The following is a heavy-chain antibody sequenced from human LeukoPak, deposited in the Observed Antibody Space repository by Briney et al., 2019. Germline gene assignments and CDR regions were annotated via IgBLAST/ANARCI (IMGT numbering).Heavy chain of an antibody. J-gene: IGHJ4*02. D-gene: IGHD2-15*01. Sequence: GGSLRLSCATSGFTFSRYAMHWVRQAPGKGLEWVAVIWYDGSNKYYADSVKGRFTISRDNSKNTLYLQMNSLRAEDTAVYYCARPGSSAYYFDYWGQGTLVTVSS. V-gene: IGHV3-33*08. CDR3: ARPGSSAYYFDY. CDR1: GFTFSRYA. CDR2: IWYDGSNK.